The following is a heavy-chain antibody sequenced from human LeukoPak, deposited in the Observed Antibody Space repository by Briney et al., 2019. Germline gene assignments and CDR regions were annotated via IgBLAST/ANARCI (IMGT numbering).Heavy chain of an antibody. J-gene: IGHJ4*02. CDR1: GFTFISYA. CDR3: AKATCSGASCYRFDY. Sequence: PGGSLRLSCAASGFTFISYAMSWVRQAPGKGLEWVSSISGSGGSSTYYADSVKGRFTISRDNSENTLYLQMNSLRAEDTAVYYCAKATCSGASCYRFDYWGQGTLVTVSS. D-gene: IGHD2-15*01. V-gene: IGHV3-23*01. CDR2: ISGSGGSST.